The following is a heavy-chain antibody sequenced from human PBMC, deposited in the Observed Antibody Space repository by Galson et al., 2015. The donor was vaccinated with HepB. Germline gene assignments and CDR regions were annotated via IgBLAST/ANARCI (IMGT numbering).Heavy chain of an antibody. V-gene: IGHV1-69*13. J-gene: IGHJ5*02. Sequence: SVKVSCKASGGTFSSYAISWVRQAPGQGLEWMGGIIPIFGTANYAQKFQGRVTITADESTSTAYMELSSLRSEDTAVYYCARFVHQTTIFGVVIMYNWFDPWGQGTLVTVSS. CDR3: ARFVHQTTIFGVVIMYNWFDP. CDR2: IIPIFGTA. CDR1: GGTFSSYA. D-gene: IGHD3-3*01.